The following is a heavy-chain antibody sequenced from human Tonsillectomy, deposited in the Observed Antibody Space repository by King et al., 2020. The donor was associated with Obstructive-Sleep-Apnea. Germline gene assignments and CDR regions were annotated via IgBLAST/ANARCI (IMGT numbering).Heavy chain of an antibody. CDR3: AKVVPYLIVATRGYGMDV. V-gene: IGHV3-43*01. D-gene: IGHD5-12*01. CDR1: GFTCDDYT. J-gene: IGHJ6*02. CDR2: ISWDGGST. Sequence: VRLGQSGGVVVQRGGSLRLSCAASGFTCDDYTMRWVRHAPGKGLEWVSLISWDGGSTYYADSVKGRFTISGDNSKNSLYLQMNSLRTEDTALYYCAKVVPYLIVATRGYGMDVWGQGTTVTVSS.